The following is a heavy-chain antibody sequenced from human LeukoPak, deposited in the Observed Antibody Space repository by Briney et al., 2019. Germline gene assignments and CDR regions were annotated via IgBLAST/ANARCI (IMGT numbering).Heavy chain of an antibody. D-gene: IGHD5-18*01. J-gene: IGHJ4*02. CDR2: ISYDGSNK. CDR3: ARGAGLDTAMVTGGLNY. Sequence: GGSLRLSCAASGFTFSSYAMHWVRQAPGKGLEWVAVISYDGSNKYYADSVKGRFTISRDNSKNTLYLQMNSLRAEDTAVYYCARGAGLDTAMVTGGLNYWGQGTLVTVSS. CDR1: GFTFSSYA. V-gene: IGHV3-30-3*01.